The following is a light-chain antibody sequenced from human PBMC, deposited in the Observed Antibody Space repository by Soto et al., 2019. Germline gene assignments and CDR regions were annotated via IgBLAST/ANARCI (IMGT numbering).Light chain of an antibody. Sequence: IHMTQSPSALAASLGDRVTLPXRASQTISIWFAWYQQKTVKAPXLXXYXASTLKSGVQSRFSGSGCRTEFTLTISSLQPDDLATYYCQHYIRYSEVFGQGTKV. CDR1: QTISIW. CDR2: XAS. J-gene: IGKJ1*01. CDR3: QHYIRYSEV. V-gene: IGKV1-5*03.